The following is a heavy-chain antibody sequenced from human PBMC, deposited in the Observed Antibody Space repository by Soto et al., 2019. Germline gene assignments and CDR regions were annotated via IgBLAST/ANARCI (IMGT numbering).Heavy chain of an antibody. CDR1: GVSINTNDYY. J-gene: IGHJ4*02. V-gene: IGHV4-39*01. CDR2: VLYSGST. Sequence: QLQLQESGPGLVKPSETLSLTCTVSGVSINTNDYYWGWVRQPPGKGLEWIGNVLYSGSTFYNPSLKARLTISVDTSTNQFSLRMKSVTAADAAVYYCASFVVPASRTSGFDVWGEGTLVTVSS. D-gene: IGHD2-15*01. CDR3: ASFVVPASRTSGFDV.